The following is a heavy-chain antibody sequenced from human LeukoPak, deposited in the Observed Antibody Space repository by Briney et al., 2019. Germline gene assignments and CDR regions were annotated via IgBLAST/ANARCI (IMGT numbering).Heavy chain of an antibody. J-gene: IGHJ4*02. D-gene: IGHD4-17*01. Sequence: PGGSLRLSCAASGFTFSSYWMSWVRQAPGKGLEWVANIKQDGSEKYYVDSVKGRFTISRDNSKNTLYLQMNSLRAEDTAVYYCANPAYGDYFDYWGQGTLVTVSS. V-gene: IGHV3-7*03. CDR1: GFTFSSYW. CDR3: ANPAYGDYFDY. CDR2: IKQDGSEK.